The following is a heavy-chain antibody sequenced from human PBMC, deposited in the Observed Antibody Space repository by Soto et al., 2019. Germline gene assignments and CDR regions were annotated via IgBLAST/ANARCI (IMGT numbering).Heavy chain of an antibody. CDR1: GFTFSTYS. D-gene: IGHD7-27*01. Sequence: EVQLVESGGGLVQPGGSLRLSCAASGFTFSTYSMNWVRQAPGKGLEWVSYINSRSSTIHYTDSVKGRFTISRDNAKNSLYLQMNSLRDEDTAVYNCARDVTATGDFDYRGQGTLVTVSS. J-gene: IGHJ4*02. CDR3: ARDVTATGDFDY. CDR2: INSRSSTI. V-gene: IGHV3-48*02.